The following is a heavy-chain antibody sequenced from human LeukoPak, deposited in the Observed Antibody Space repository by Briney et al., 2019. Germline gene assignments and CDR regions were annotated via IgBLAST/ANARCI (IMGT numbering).Heavy chain of an antibody. J-gene: IGHJ4*02. CDR1: GSMYNYY. CDR2: IHYSGST. V-gene: IGHV4-59*08. Sequence: SETLSLTCTVGGSMYNYYWSWIRQPPGKGLEWIGYIHYSGSTNYNPSLKSRVTMSVDTSKNQFSLKLSSVTAADTAVYYCARSKHFGAAGIGVGFDYWGQGTLVTVSS. CDR3: ARSKHFGAAGIGVGFDY. D-gene: IGHD6-13*01.